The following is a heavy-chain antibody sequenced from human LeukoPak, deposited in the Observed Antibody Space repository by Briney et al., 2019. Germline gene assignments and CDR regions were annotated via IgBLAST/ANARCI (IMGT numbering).Heavy chain of an antibody. J-gene: IGHJ5*02. CDR1: GFTFSDYW. Sequence: SGGSPRLSCAASGFTFSDYWMHWVRQAPGKGLVWVSRINPDGSSASYADSVKGRFTISRDNAKNTLYLQMNSLRAEATAVYYCARFKVTVTSIPWGQGTLVTVSS. D-gene: IGHD4-11*01. CDR3: ARFKVTVTSIP. CDR2: INPDGSSA. V-gene: IGHV3-74*01.